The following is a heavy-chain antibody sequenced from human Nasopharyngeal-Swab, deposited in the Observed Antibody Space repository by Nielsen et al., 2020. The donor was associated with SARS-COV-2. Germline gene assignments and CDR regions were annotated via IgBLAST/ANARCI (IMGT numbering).Heavy chain of an antibody. D-gene: IGHD3-22*01. CDR3: ARVDNYYDSSGYGQYYFDY. CDR1: GGSISSYY. J-gene: IGHJ4*02. Sequence: SETLSLTCTVSGGSISSYYWSWIRQPAGKGLEWIGRIYTSGSTNYNPSLKSRVTMSVDTSKNQFSLKLSSVTAADTAVYYCARVDNYYDSSGYGQYYFDYWGQGTLVTVSS. V-gene: IGHV4-4*07. CDR2: IYTSGST.